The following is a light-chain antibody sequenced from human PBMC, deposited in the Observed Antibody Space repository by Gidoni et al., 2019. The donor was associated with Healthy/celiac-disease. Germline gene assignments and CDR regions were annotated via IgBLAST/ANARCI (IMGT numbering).Light chain of an antibody. CDR3: QQYNNWPPMYT. CDR1: QSVSSN. J-gene: IGKJ2*01. V-gene: IGKV3-15*01. Sequence: EIVMTQSPATLSVSPGERATLSCRASQSVSSNLAWYQQKPGQAPRLLLYGASTRATGIPARFRGSGSWTEFTLTISSLQSEDFSVYYCQQYNNWPPMYTFGQGTKLEIK. CDR2: GAS.